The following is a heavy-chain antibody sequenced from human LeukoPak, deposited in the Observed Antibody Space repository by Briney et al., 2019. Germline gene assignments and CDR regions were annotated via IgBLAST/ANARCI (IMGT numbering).Heavy chain of an antibody. Sequence: SETLSLTCAVYGGSFSAYYWSWIRQHPGEGLEWIGYIYYSGSTYYNPSLKSRVTISVDTSKNQFSLKLSSVTAADTAVYYCARDSTTEFDYWGQGTLVTVSS. V-gene: IGHV4-31*11. J-gene: IGHJ4*02. CDR3: ARDSTTEFDY. CDR1: GGSFSAYY. D-gene: IGHD2/OR15-2a*01. CDR2: IYYSGST.